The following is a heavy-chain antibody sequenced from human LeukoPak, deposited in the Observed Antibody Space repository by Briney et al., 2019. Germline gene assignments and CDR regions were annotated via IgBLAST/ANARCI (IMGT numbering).Heavy chain of an antibody. CDR1: GYSISSGYY. Sequence: PSETLSLTCTVSGYSISSGYYWGWIRQPPGKGLEWIASTYHSGSTYYNPSLKSRVTISVDTSKNQFSLKLSSVTAADTAVYYCARDIYDFWTGYYTGRVYWFDPWGQETLVTVSS. V-gene: IGHV4-38-2*02. CDR2: TYHSGST. J-gene: IGHJ5*02. CDR3: ARDIYDFWTGYYTGRVYWFDP. D-gene: IGHD3-3*01.